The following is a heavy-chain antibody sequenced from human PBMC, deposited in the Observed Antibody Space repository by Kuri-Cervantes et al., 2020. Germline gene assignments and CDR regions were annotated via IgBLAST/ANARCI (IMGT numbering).Heavy chain of an antibody. CDR3: ARASCGRDCYSAPPLIDY. V-gene: IGHV4-59*01. CDR1: GGSISSYY. Sequence: GSLRLSCTVSGGSISSYYWSWIRQPPGKGLEWIGYIYYSGSTNYNPSLKSRVTISVDTSKNQFSLKLSSVTAADTAVYYCARASCGRDCYSAPPLIDYWGQGTLVTVSS. D-gene: IGHD2-21*02. CDR2: IYYSGST. J-gene: IGHJ4*02.